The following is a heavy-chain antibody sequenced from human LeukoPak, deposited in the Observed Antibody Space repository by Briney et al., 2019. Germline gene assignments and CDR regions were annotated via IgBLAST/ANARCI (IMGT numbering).Heavy chain of an antibody. CDR1: GFTFSSYW. D-gene: IGHD6-19*01. CDR2: IKQDGSEK. V-gene: IGHV3-7*01. CDR3: AGADSSGWYGND. J-gene: IGHJ4*02. Sequence: GGSLRLSCAASGFTFSSYWMSWVRQAPGKGLEWVANIKQDGSEKYYVDSVKGRFTISRDNVKNSLYLQMNSLRAEDTAVYYCAGADSSGWYGNDWGQGTLVTVSS.